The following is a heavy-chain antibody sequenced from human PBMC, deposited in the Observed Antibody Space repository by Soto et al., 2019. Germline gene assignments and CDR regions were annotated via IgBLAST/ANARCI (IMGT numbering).Heavy chain of an antibody. V-gene: IGHV1-69*01. Sequence: QVQLVQSGAEVKKPGSSVKVSCKASGGTFSSYAISWVRQAPGQGLEWMGGIIPIFGTANYAQKFQGRVTITADESKSTAYMELSSLRSEDTAVYYCARSPRGPGAVGGVEYYFDYWGQGTLVTVSS. CDR1: GGTFSSYA. J-gene: IGHJ4*02. CDR3: ARSPRGPGAVGGVEYYFDY. D-gene: IGHD3-16*01. CDR2: IIPIFGTA.